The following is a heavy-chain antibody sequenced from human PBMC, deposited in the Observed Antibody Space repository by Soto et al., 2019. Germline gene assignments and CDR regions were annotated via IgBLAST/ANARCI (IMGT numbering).Heavy chain of an antibody. CDR2: IDDSWST. CDR3: TRGPIVRLSDT. Sequence: QVQLQESGPGLVKPSQTLSLTCTVSGGYFSSGSCSWSWLRQLPGRGLEWMGYIDDSWSTFYRPSLKSRVNILMDRSKNQCTLELNSVTAADTAVYYCTRGPIVRLSDTWGQGTVVTVSS. V-gene: IGHV4-31*03. CDR1: GGYFSSGSCS. J-gene: IGHJ3*02. D-gene: IGHD3-3*01.